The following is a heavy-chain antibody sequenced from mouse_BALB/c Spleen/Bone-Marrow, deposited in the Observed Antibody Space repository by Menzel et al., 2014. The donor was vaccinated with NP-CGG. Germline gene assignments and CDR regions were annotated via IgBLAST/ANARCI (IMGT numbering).Heavy chain of an antibody. CDR1: GYTFINHW. J-gene: IGHJ4*01. D-gene: IGHD3-2*01. Sequence: QVQLKESGAELVRPGASVKLSCKASGYTFINHWMNWVKQRPGQGLEWIGMIDPSDSETHYNQVFKDKATLTVDESSSTAYMQLSSLTSEDSAVYYCTRDSSGYVGAMDFWGQGTSVTVPS. CDR3: TRDSSGYVGAMDF. CDR2: IDPSDSET. V-gene: IGHV1-61*01.